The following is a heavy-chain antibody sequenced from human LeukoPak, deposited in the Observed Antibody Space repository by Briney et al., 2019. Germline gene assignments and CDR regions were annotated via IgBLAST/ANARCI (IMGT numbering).Heavy chain of an antibody. CDR1: GFTFGSYD. J-gene: IGHJ3*02. Sequence: PGRSLRLSCAASGFTFGSYDMHWVRQAPGKGLEWVAYISYDGSNKYYADSVKGRFTISRDNSKNTLYLQMNSLRSEDTAVYYCARDLLPSSTVVTKGDDAFDIWGQGTMVTVSS. D-gene: IGHD4-23*01. CDR2: ISYDGSNK. V-gene: IGHV3-30*03. CDR3: ARDLLPSSTVVTKGDDAFDI.